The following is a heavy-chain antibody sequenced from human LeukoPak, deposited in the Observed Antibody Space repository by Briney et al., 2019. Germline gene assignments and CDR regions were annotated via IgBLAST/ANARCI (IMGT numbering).Heavy chain of an antibody. Sequence: GSSVKVSCKASGGTFTSHYIHWVRQAPGQGLEWMGIINPTGGSTSYAQKFQGRVTITAVESMRTAYMELSSLRSEDTGVYYCARGWLAETTVVTPYNYWGQGTLVTVSS. CDR2: INPTGGST. J-gene: IGHJ4*02. CDR1: GGTFTSHY. D-gene: IGHD4-23*01. V-gene: IGHV1-46*01. CDR3: ARGWLAETTVVTPYNY.